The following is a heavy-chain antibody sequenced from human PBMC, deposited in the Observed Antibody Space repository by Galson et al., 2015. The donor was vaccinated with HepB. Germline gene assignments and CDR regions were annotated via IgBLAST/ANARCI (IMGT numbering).Heavy chain of an antibody. Sequence: SVKVSCKASGYTFTSYGISWVRQAPGQGLEWMGWISAYNGNTNYAQKLQGRVTMTTDTSTSTAYMELRSLRSDDTAVYYCARDLGTGYSSSWYKYYYYGMDVWGPGTTVTVSS. J-gene: IGHJ6*02. CDR1: GYTFTSYG. D-gene: IGHD6-13*01. V-gene: IGHV1-18*04. CDR3: ARDLGTGYSSSWYKYYYYGMDV. CDR2: ISAYNGNT.